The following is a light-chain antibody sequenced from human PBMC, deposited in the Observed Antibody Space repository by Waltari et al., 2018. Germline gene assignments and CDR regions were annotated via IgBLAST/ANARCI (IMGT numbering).Light chain of an antibody. CDR2: DVS. CDR1: SSDVGNYNY. V-gene: IGLV2-11*01. J-gene: IGLJ1*01. Sequence: QSALTQPRPVSGSPGQSVTLSCPATSSDVGNYNYVSWYQQPPGKAPKFMIFDVSPRPSGFPDRFSGSKSGSTASLTISGLQAEDEADYYCCSYAGRYTYVFGTGTKVTVL. CDR3: CSYAGRYTYV.